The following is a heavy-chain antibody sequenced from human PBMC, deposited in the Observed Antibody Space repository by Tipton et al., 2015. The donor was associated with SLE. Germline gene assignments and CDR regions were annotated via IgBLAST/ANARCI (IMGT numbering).Heavy chain of an antibody. Sequence: SLRLSCAASGFTFSDYYMSWIRQAPGKGLEWVSYISSSGTTMYYVDSVKGRFSISRDNAKNTLYLQMHSLRVDDTAVYYCGRGVYSEGSVGMDVWGQGTTVTVSS. J-gene: IGHJ6*02. CDR1: GFTFSDYY. CDR3: GRGVYSEGSVGMDV. D-gene: IGHD3-22*01. CDR2: ISSSGTTM. V-gene: IGHV3-11*04.